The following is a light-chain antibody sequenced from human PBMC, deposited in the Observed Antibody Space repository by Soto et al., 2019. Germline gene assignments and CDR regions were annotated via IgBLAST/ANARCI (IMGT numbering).Light chain of an antibody. CDR2: DAS. CDR3: QQYKSYPWT. Sequence: DIQLTQSPSTLSASVGDTVTISCRASESLIGWLAWYQQRPGSAPKLLIYDASSLEGAVPSRSTGDGSGTEFSLTIASLQPDDFGTYYCQQYKSYPWTFGQGTKVDLK. CDR1: ESLIGW. J-gene: IGKJ1*01. V-gene: IGKV1-5*01.